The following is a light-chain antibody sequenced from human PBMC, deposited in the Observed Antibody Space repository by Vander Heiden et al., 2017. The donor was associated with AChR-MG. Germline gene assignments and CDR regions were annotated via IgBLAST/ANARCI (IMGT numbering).Light chain of an antibody. CDR2: GNT. J-gene: IGLJ3*02. CDR1: YSNIGAGYD. V-gene: IGLV1-40*01. Sequence: QSELTQPPSVSGAPGQRVTISCTGTYSNIGAGYDVQWYQQLPGTAPKLLIHGNTNRPSGVPDRFSGSKSGTSASLAITGLQAEDEANYYCQSYDSSLNGHWVFGGGTKLT. CDR3: QSYDSSLNGHWV.